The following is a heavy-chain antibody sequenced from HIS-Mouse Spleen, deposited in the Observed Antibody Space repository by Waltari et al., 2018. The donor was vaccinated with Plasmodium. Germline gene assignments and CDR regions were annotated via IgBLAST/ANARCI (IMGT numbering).Heavy chain of an antibody. V-gene: IGHV4-34*01. Sequence: QVQLQQWGAGLLKPSETLSLTCAVYGCSFSGYYWSWIRQPPGKGLEWIGEINHSGSTNYNPSLKSRVTISVDTSKNQFSLKLSSVTAADTAVYYCARVTSSGVYWYFDLWGRGTLVTVSS. D-gene: IGHD3-3*01. J-gene: IGHJ2*01. CDR1: GCSFSGYY. CDR2: INHSGST. CDR3: ARVTSSGVYWYFDL.